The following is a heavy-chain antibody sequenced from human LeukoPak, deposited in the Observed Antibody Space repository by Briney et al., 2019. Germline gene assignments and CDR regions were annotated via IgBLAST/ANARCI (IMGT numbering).Heavy chain of an antibody. CDR3: ARDARVGNFDY. J-gene: IGHJ4*02. D-gene: IGHD1-26*01. Sequence: SETLSLTCTVSGGSMSSYYWSWIRQPPGKGLEYIGYIYYTGSTYYNPSLKSRVTISVDTSKNQFSLRLSSVTAADTAVYYCARDARVGNFDYWGQGILVTVSS. V-gene: IGHV4-59*01. CDR2: IYYTGST. CDR1: GGSMSSYY.